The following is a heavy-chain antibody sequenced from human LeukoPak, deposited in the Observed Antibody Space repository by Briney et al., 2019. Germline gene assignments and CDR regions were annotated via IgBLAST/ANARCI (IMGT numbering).Heavy chain of an antibody. CDR3: AFDWGFDY. J-gene: IGHJ4*02. CDR1: RFSSRNYA. D-gene: IGHD3-16*01. CDR2: ITSSGDDT. V-gene: IGHV3-23*01. Sequence: GGSLRLTCAVSRFSSRNYAMSWVRQAPGKGLEWVSSITSSGDDTFYAASVKGRFTISRDNTWDTVFLHMNSLRADDTAVYYCAFDWGFDYWGQGTLVTVSS.